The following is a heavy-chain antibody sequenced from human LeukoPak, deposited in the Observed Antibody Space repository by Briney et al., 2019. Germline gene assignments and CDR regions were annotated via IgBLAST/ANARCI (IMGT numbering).Heavy chain of an antibody. D-gene: IGHD6-25*01. CDR2: IYYSGST. CDR3: ARDSQRKGSGFDP. Sequence: SETLSLTCTVSGGSISSYYWSWIRQPPGKGLEWIGYIYYSGSTNYNPSLKSRVTISVDTSKNQFSLKLSSVTAADTAVYYCARDSQRKGSGFDPWAREPWSPSPQ. J-gene: IGHJ5*02. V-gene: IGHV4-59*01. CDR1: GGSISSYY.